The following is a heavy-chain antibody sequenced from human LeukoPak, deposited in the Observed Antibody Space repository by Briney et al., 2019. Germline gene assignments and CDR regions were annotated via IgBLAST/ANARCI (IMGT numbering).Heavy chain of an antibody. CDR3: ARVHGGDDAFDI. Sequence: GASVKVSCKASGYTFTGYYMHWVRQAPGQGLEWMGIINPSGGSTGYAQKFQGRVTMTRDTSTSTVYMELSSLRSEDTAVYYCARVHGGDDAFDIWGQGTMVTVSS. CDR1: GYTFTGYY. V-gene: IGHV1-46*01. CDR2: INPSGGST. J-gene: IGHJ3*02. D-gene: IGHD4-23*01.